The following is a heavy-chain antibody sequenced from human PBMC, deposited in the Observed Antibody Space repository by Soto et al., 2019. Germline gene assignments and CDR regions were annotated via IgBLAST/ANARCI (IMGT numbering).Heavy chain of an antibody. CDR1: GFTFINYA. D-gene: IGHD2-2*01. CDR3: ARKILGSTSRQNYWDFDL. J-gene: IGHJ2*01. V-gene: IGHV3-23*01. Sequence: EVQLLESGGALVQPGGSLRLSCAGSGFTFINYAMNWVRQAPGKGLEWVSSISGGGDAAFFPDSVRGRFTISRDNSTNTVTLHMNRLGVDDTAVYYCARKILGSTSRQNYWDFDLWGRGTLVTVSS. CDR2: ISGGGDAA.